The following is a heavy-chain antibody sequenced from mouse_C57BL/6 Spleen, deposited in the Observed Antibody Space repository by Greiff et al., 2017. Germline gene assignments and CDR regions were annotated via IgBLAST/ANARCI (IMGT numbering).Heavy chain of an antibody. J-gene: IGHJ3*01. D-gene: IGHD2-4*01. CDR3: AREDDYPAWFAY. CDR2: ISYDGSN. CDR1: GYSITSGYY. V-gene: IGHV3-6*01. Sequence: VQLQQSGPGLVKPSQSLSLTCSVTGYSITSGYYWNWIRQFPGNKLEWMGYISYDGSNNYNPSLKNRISITRDTSKNQFFLKLNSVTTEDTATYYCAREDDYPAWFAYWGQGTLVTVSA.